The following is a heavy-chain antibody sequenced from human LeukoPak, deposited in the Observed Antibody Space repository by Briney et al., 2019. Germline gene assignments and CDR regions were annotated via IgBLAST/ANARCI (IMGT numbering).Heavy chain of an antibody. Sequence: GGPLRLSCAASGFTFSSYAMHWVRQAPGKGLEWVAVISYDGSNKYYADSVKGRFTISRGNSRNTLYLQMNSLRAEDTAVYYCARGDSGWYYFNYWGQGTLVTVSS. V-gene: IGHV3-30-3*01. CDR3: ARGDSGWYYFNY. J-gene: IGHJ4*02. CDR1: GFTFSSYA. CDR2: ISYDGSNK. D-gene: IGHD6-19*01.